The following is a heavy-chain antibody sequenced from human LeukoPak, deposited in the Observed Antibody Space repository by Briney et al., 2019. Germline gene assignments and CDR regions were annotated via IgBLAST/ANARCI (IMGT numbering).Heavy chain of an antibody. Sequence: SETLSLTCTVSGGSISSHYWSWIRQPPGKGLEWIAYLFDSVNTKDNPSLQSRLTLSADTSKNQFSLRLSSVTAADTAVSYCARENSGSYREFDYWGQGTLVTVSS. D-gene: IGHD1-26*01. V-gene: IGHV4-59*11. J-gene: IGHJ4*02. CDR1: GGSISSHY. CDR3: ARENSGSYREFDY. CDR2: LFDSVNT.